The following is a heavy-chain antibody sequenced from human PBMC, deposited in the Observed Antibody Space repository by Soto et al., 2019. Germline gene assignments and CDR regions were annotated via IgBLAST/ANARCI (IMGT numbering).Heavy chain of an antibody. V-gene: IGHV4-31*03. J-gene: IGHJ4*02. CDR2: IYYSGST. Sequence: PSETLSLTCTVSGGSISSGGYYWSWIRQHPGKGLEWIGYIYYSGSTYYNPSLKSRVTISVDTSKNQFSLKLSSVTAADTAVYYCARGVRTHRIDYWGQGTLVTVSS. CDR1: GGSISSGGYY. D-gene: IGHD3-10*01. CDR3: ARGVRTHRIDY.